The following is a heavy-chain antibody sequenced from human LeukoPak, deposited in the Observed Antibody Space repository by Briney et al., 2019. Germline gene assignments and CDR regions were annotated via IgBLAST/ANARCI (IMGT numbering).Heavy chain of an antibody. CDR1: GLTFSDYW. D-gene: IGHD1-14*01. CDR3: ARARPGYFDY. Sequence: PGGSLRLSCAASGLTFSDYWMAWVRQGPGKGLVWVSHIYADSIITTYADSVKGRFTISRDNAKNTLYLQMSSLRAEDTAVYYCARARPGYFDYWGQGSLVTVSS. J-gene: IGHJ4*02. CDR2: IYADSIIT. V-gene: IGHV3-74*01.